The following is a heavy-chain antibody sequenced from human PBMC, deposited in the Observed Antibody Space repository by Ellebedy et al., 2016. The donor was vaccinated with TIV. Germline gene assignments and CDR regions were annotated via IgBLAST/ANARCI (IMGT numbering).Heavy chain of an antibody. CDR3: SRGRDYYGSREYWFDP. CDR2: IRSKAYGGTT. V-gene: IGHV3-49*03. D-gene: IGHD3-22*01. Sequence: GESLKISCTGSGFTLGDYGMSWFRQAPGKGLEWVGFIRSKAYGGTTEYAASVKGRFSISRDDSKSIAYLQMNSLKTEDTAVYSCSRGRDYYGSREYWFDPWGQGTLVTVSS. J-gene: IGHJ5*02. CDR1: GFTLGDYG.